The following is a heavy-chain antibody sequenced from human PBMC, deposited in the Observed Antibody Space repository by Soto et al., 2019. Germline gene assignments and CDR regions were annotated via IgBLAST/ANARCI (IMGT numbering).Heavy chain of an antibody. Sequence: QVQLVQSGAEVKKPGASVKVSCKASGYTFTSYDINWVRQATGQGLEWMGWMNPNSGNTGYAQKFQGSVTMTRNTSISTAYMELSSLRSEDTAVYYCARRAVVAATPNWFDPWGQGTLVTVSS. D-gene: IGHD2-15*01. J-gene: IGHJ5*02. CDR2: MNPNSGNT. CDR3: ARRAVVAATPNWFDP. CDR1: GYTFTSYD. V-gene: IGHV1-8*01.